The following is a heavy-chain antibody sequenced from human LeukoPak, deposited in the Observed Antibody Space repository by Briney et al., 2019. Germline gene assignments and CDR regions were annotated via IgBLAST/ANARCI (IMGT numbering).Heavy chain of an antibody. V-gene: IGHV3-15*01. CDR2: VKNISDGGTT. CDR3: SRELPNLDY. D-gene: IGHD1-26*01. J-gene: IGHJ4*02. Sequence: GGSLRLSCAASGFTFSNAWMSWVRQAPGKGLEWVGRVKNISDGGTTHYAAPVKGRFTISRDDSKNTLYLQMNSLKTEDTAVYYCSRELPNLDYWGQGTLVTVSS. CDR1: GFTFSNAW.